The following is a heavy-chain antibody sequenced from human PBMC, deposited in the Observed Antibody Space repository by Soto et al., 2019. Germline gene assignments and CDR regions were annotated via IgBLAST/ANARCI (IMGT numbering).Heavy chain of an antibody. D-gene: IGHD6-13*01. Sequence: QVQLEQSGVEMKKPGASVKLSCKASGYTFTSYNIHWVRQAPGQGLVWMGWINTYSGSTNYELNGQGRVTMTTDTSTNTAYMERMSLSSDDTAVYYCARAYVSWKYFDYWVQGTLVTVSS. CDR1: GYTFTSYN. CDR2: INTYSGST. V-gene: IGHV1-18*04. J-gene: IGHJ4*02. CDR3: ARAYVSWKYFDY.